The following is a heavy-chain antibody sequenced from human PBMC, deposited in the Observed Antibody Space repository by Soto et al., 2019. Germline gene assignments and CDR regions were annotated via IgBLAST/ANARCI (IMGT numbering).Heavy chain of an antibody. J-gene: IGHJ4*02. D-gene: IGHD3-16*02. CDR3: AQNGPLSRNPRFHY. V-gene: IGHV3-23*01. Sequence: GGSLRLSCAASGFTFSSYAMSWVRQAPGKGLEWVSAISGSGGSTYYADSVKGRFTISRDNSKSTLYLQMNSLRAEDTAVYCWAQNGPLSRNPRFHYSGQGTLVTDSS. CDR1: GFTFSSYA. CDR2: ISGSGGST.